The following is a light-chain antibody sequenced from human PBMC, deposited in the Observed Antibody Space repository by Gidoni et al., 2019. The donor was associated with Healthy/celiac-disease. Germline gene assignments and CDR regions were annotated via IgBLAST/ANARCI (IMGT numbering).Light chain of an antibody. CDR1: SSDVGGYNY. CDR2: DVS. Sequence: QSALTQPASVSVSPVQSITISCTGTSSDVGGYNYVSCYQQHPGKAPKLMMYDVSNRPSGVSNLFSGSKSGNTASLTISGLQAEDEADYYCSSYTSSSTFWVFGTGTKVTVL. CDR3: SSYTSSSTFWV. J-gene: IGLJ1*01. V-gene: IGLV2-14*03.